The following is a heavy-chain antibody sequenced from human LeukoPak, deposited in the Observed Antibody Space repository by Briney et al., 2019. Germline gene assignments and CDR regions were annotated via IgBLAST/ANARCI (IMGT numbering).Heavy chain of an antibody. CDR3: ARDGGYCGGDCYSDFDY. D-gene: IGHD2-21*02. J-gene: IGHJ4*02. CDR1: GGTFSSYA. Sequence: SVKVSCKPSGGTFSSYAISWVRQAPGQGLEWMGGIIPIFGTANYAQKFQGRVTITADESTSTAYMELSSLRSEDTAVYYCARDGGYCGGDCYSDFDYWGQGTLVTVSS. CDR2: IIPIFGTA. V-gene: IGHV1-69*13.